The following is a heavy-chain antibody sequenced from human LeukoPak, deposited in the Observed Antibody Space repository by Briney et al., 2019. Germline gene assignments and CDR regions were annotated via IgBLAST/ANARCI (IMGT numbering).Heavy chain of an antibody. CDR1: GGSISSGSYY. CDR3: ARATRGYSGPYFDY. D-gene: IGHD5-12*01. V-gene: IGHV4-61*02. Sequence: PSETLSLTCTVSGGSISSGSYYWSWIRQPAGKGLEWIGRIYTSGSTNYNPSLKSRVTISVDTSKNQFSLKLSSVTAADTAVYYCARATRGYSGPYFDYWGQGTLVTVSS. CDR2: IYTSGST. J-gene: IGHJ4*02.